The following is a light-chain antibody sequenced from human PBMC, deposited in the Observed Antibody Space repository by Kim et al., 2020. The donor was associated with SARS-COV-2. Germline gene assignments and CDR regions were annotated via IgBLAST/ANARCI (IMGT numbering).Light chain of an antibody. CDR2: LGS. Sequence: DILITQSPLSLPVTPGEPASISCRSSQSLLHSNGYNYLDWYLQKPGQSPQLLIYLGSNRASGVPDRFSGSGSGTDFTLKISRVEAEDVGVYYCMQALQTPYTFGQGTKLEI. CDR3: MQALQTPYT. CDR1: QSLLHSNGYNY. J-gene: IGKJ2*01. V-gene: IGKV2-28*01.